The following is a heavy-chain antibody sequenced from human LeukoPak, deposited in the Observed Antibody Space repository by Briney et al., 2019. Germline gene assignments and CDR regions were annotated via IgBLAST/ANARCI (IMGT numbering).Heavy chain of an antibody. V-gene: IGHV3-23*01. Sequence: PGGSLRLSCAASGFTFSSYDMGWVRQAPGKGLEWVSFISGSGGSTNYADSVKGRFTISRDNSKNTLYLQMNSLRVEDTAVFYCAKDEDDYGGDAADHWGEGTLVTVSS. J-gene: IGHJ4*02. CDR1: GFTFSSYD. CDR3: AKDEDDYGGDAADH. CDR2: ISGSGGST. D-gene: IGHD4-23*01.